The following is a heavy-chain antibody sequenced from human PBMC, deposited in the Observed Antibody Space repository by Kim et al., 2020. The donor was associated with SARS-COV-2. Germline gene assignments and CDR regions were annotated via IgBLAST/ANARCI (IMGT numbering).Heavy chain of an antibody. CDR3: ARHSRIVVVPAAILA. D-gene: IGHD2-2*01. V-gene: IGHV4-39*01. Sequence: GKGLEWIGSIYYSGRTYYNPSLKSRVTISVDTSKNQFSLKLSSVTAADTAVYYCARHSRIVVVPAAILAWGQGTLVTVSS. J-gene: IGHJ4*02. CDR2: IYYSGRT.